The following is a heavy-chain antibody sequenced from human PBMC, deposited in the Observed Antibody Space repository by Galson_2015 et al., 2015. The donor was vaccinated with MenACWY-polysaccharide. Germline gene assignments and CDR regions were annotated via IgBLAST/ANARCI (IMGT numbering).Heavy chain of an antibody. CDR1: GFSLSTSEVG. CDR2: IYWDNDK. J-gene: IGHJ3*01. CDR3: AHIMITSGGVANLDAFDV. V-gene: IGHV2-5*02. Sequence: PALVKPTQTLALTCTFSGFSLSTSEVGVAWVRQPPGKALEWLAIIYWDNDKRYSPSLRSRLTITKDTSKNQVVLIMSNMDPVDTATYCCAHIMITSGGVANLDAFDVWGQGTMVTVSS. D-gene: IGHD3-16*01.